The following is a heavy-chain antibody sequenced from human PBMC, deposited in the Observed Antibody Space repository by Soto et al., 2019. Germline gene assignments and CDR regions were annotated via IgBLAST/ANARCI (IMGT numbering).Heavy chain of an antibody. V-gene: IGHV3-74*01. D-gene: IGHD6-19*01. J-gene: IGHJ4*02. CDR1: GFTFSGFW. CDR2: INGDGSVT. Sequence: EVQLVESGGGLVQPGGSLRLSCTASGFTFSGFWMHWVRQAPGKGLVWVSRINGDGSVTNYADSVKGRFTISRDNAKKMVYLQMTSLRVEDTAVYYCVRVKETSGWGAFDYWGEGTLVTVSS. CDR3: VRVKETSGWGAFDY.